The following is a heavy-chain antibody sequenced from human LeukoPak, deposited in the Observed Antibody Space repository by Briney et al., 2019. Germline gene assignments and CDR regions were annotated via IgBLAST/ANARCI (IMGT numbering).Heavy chain of an antibody. CDR2: ISYDGSNK. V-gene: IGHV3-30*18. D-gene: IGHD6-6*01. Sequence: PGGSLRLSCAASGLTFSSQAINWVRQAPGKGLEWVAVISYDGSNKYYADSVKGRFTISRDNSKNTLYLQMNSLRAEDTAVYYCAKDPPSGSSTSFDYWGQGTLVTVSS. CDR3: AKDPPSGSSTSFDY. J-gene: IGHJ4*02. CDR1: GLTFSSQA.